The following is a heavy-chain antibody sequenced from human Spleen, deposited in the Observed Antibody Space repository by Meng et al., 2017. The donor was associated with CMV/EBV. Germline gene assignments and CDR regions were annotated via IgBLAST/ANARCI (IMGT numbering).Heavy chain of an antibody. J-gene: IGHJ4*02. D-gene: IGHD3-22*01. CDR2: ISSSSSYI. V-gene: IGHV3-21*01. Sequence: GESLKISCAATGFTFSSYSMNWVRQAPGKGLEWVSSISSSSSYIYYADSVKGRFTISRDNAKNSLYLQMNSLRAEDTAVYYCARRITMIVVGGQPEYYFDYWGQGTLVTVSS. CDR3: ARRITMIVVGGQPEYYFDY. CDR1: GFTFSSYS.